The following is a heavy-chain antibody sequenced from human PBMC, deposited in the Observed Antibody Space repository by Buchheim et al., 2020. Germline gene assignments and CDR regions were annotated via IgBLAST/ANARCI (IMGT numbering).Heavy chain of an antibody. CDR1: GFTFSSYA. J-gene: IGHJ4*02. CDR3: AKDGRSSSSRGAFDY. CDR2: ISGGGGST. V-gene: IGHV3-23*01. D-gene: IGHD2-2*01. Sequence: EVQLLESGGGLVQPGGSLRLSCAASGFTFSSYAMNWVRQAPGKGLEWVSFISGGGGSTYYADPVKGRFTLSRDNSKNMLFLQMNSLRVEDTAVYYCAKDGRSSSSRGAFDYWGQGTL.